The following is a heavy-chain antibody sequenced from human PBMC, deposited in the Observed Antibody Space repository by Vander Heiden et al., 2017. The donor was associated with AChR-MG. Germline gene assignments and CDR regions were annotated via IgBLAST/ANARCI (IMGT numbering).Heavy chain of an antibody. J-gene: IGHJ6*03. CDR2: IWYDGSNK. CDR1: GFTFSSYG. CDR3: ARDPTRLPDYYYYMDV. Sequence: QVQLVESGGGVVQPGRSLRLSCAASGFTFSSYGMHWVRQAPGKGLEWVAVIWYDGSNKYYADSVKGRFTISRDNSKNTLYLQMNSLRAEDTAVYYCARDPTRLPDYYYYMDVWGKGTTVTVSS. V-gene: IGHV3-33*01. D-gene: IGHD4-17*01.